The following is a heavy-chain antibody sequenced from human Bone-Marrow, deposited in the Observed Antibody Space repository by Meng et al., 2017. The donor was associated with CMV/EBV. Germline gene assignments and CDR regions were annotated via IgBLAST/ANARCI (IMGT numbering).Heavy chain of an antibody. CDR2: ISSSSSYI. CDR3: ARDTLQQQLTYYYYGMDV. J-gene: IGHJ6*02. D-gene: IGHD6-13*01. V-gene: IGHV3-21*01. CDR1: GFTFSSYS. Sequence: GESLKISCAASGFTFSSYSMNWVRQAPGKGLEWVSSISSSSSYIYYADSVKGRFTISRDNAKKSLYLQMNSLRAEDTDVYYCARDTLQQQLTYYYYGMDVWGQGTTVTVSS.